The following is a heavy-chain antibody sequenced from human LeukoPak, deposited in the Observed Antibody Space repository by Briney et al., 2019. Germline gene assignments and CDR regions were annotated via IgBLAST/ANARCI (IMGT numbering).Heavy chain of an antibody. J-gene: IGHJ4*02. CDR1: GFTFSSYA. Sequence: GGSLRLSCAASGFTFSSYAMSWVRQAPGMGLEWVSAISGSGGSTYYADSVKGRFTISRDNSKNTLYLQMNSLRDEDTAVYYCAKRPSDYGDYVTYFDYWGQGTLVTVSS. D-gene: IGHD4-17*01. V-gene: IGHV3-23*01. CDR3: AKRPSDYGDYVTYFDY. CDR2: ISGSGGST.